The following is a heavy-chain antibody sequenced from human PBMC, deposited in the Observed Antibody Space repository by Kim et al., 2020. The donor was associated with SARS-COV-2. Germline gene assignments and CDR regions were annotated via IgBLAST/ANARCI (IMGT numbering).Heavy chain of an antibody. J-gene: IGHJ4*02. CDR3: ARGTFDYSSSWYGY. V-gene: IGHV4-34*01. Sequence: SETLSLTCAVYGGSFSGYYWSWIRQPPGKGLEWIGEINHSGSTNYNPSLKSRVTISVDTSKNQFSLKLSSVTAADTAVYYCARGTFDYSSSWYGYWGQGTLVTVSS. CDR2: INHSGST. D-gene: IGHD6-13*01. CDR1: GGSFSGYY.